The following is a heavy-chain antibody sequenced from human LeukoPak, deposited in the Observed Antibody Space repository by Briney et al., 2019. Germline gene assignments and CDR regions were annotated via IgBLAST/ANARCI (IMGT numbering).Heavy chain of an antibody. CDR3: ARHLRNNWFDP. V-gene: IGHV4-59*08. Sequence: PSETLSLTCTVSGGSISSYYWSWIRQPPGKGLEWIGYIYYSGSTNYNPSLKSRVTISVDTSKNQFSLKLTSVIAADTAVYYCARHLRNNWFDPWGQGTLVTVSS. J-gene: IGHJ5*02. CDR1: GGSISSYY. CDR2: IYYSGST.